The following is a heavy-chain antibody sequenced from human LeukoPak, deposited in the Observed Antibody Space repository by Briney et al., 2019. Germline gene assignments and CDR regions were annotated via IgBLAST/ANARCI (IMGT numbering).Heavy chain of an antibody. CDR2: IKQDGSEK. V-gene: IGHV3-7*01. D-gene: IGHD6-19*01. Sequence: PGGSLRLSCAASGFTFSNAWMSWVRQAPGKGLEWVANIKQDGSEKYYVDSVKGRFTISRDNAKNSLYLQMNSLRAEDTAVYYCARNSGWYGGYYYYYMDVWGKGTTVTISS. CDR1: GFTFSNAW. CDR3: ARNSGWYGGYYYYYMDV. J-gene: IGHJ6*03.